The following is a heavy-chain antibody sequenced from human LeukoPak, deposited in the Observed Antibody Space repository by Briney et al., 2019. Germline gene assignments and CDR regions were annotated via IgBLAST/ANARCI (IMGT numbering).Heavy chain of an antibody. J-gene: IGHJ5*02. CDR1: GFTFSSYW. V-gene: IGHV3-7*05. CDR2: IKGDGSEK. Sequence: QPGGSLPLPCAASGFTFSSYWMSWVRQAPGKGLGWVANIKGDGSEKHYVDSVKGRFTISRDNAKNSLYLQMNSLRVEDTAIYYCARDNSGSDPEHWAAWGQGSLVTVSS. CDR3: ARDNSGSDPEHWAA. D-gene: IGHD5-12*01.